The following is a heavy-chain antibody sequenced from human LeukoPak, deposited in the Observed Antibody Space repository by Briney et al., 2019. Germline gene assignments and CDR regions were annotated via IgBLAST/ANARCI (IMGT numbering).Heavy chain of an antibody. Sequence: GSLRLSCAASGFTFSSYSMNWVRQAPGKGLEWVSPISSSSSYIYYADSVKGRFTISRDNAKNSLYLQMNSLRAEDTAVHYCARFDILTAWDYWGQGTLVTVSS. CDR3: ARFDILTAWDY. CDR2: ISSSSSYI. J-gene: IGHJ4*02. V-gene: IGHV3-21*01. CDR1: GFTFSSYS. D-gene: IGHD3-9*01.